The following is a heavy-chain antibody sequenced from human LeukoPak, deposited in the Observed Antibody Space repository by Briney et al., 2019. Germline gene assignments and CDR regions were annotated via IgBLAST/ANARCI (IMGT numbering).Heavy chain of an antibody. CDR1: GFTVSSNY. Sequence: GGSLRLSCAASGFTVSSNYMSWVRQAPGKGLERVSVIYSGGSTYYADSVKGRFTISRDNSKNTLYLQMNSLRAEDTALYYCAKDSGPSGSGSYYDPNWFDPWGQGTLVTVSS. CDR2: IYSGGST. J-gene: IGHJ5*02. V-gene: IGHV3-53*05. CDR3: AKDSGPSGSGSYYDPNWFDP. D-gene: IGHD3-10*01.